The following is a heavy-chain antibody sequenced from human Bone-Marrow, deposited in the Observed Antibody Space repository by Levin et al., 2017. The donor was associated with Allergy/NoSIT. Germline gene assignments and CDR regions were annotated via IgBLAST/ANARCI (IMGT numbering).Heavy chain of an antibody. CDR2: IKHDGSEI. CDR3: ARGRADSGYTYFNN. D-gene: IGHD5-12*01. Sequence: GESLKISCAASGFTFDTYFMTWVRQAPGKGPEWVADIKHDGSEIHYLDSVKGRFTISRDNSKNSLLLQMNTLRVEDTAVYYCARGRADSGYTYFNNWGQGTLVTVSS. V-gene: IGHV3-7*04. CDR1: GFTFDTYF. J-gene: IGHJ4*02.